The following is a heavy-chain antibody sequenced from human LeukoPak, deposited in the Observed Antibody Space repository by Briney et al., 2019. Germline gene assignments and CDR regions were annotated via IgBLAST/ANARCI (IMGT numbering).Heavy chain of an antibody. CDR2: ISSSSSYI. D-gene: IGHD6-19*01. CDR3: ARPQDGQWLVLGGY. CDR1: GFTFSSYS. J-gene: IGHJ4*02. V-gene: IGHV3-21*01. Sequence: GGSLRLSCAASGFTFSSYSMNWARQAPGKGLEWVSSISSSSSYIYYADSVKGRFTISRDNAKNSLYLQMNSLRAEDTAVYYCARPQDGQWLVLGGYWGQGTLVTVSS.